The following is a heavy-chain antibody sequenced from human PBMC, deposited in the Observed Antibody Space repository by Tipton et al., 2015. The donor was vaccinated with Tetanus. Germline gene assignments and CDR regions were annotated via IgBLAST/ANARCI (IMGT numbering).Heavy chain of an antibody. Sequence: QLVQSGPEVKKPGASVEVSCKASGYTFTSYYMHWVRQAPGQGLEWMGIINPSGGSTSCAQKFQGRVTMTRDTSTSTVYMELSSLRSEDTAVYYCARSSIAGRWFGPWGQGTLVTVSS. D-gene: IGHD6-6*01. CDR2: INPSGGST. V-gene: IGHV1-46*01. CDR3: ARSSIAGRWFGP. CDR1: GYTFTSYY. J-gene: IGHJ5*02.